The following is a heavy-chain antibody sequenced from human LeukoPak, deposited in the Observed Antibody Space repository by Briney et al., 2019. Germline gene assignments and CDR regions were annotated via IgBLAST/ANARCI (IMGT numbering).Heavy chain of an antibody. J-gene: IGHJ4*02. V-gene: IGHV1-18*01. CDR1: GYTFTSYG. Sequence: ASVKVSCKASGYTFTSYGISWVRQAPGQGLEWMGWISAYNGNTNYAQKLQGRVTMTTDTSTSTAYMELSSLRSEDTAVYYCARDVTHYYGSGSYEWSYWGQGTLVTVSS. D-gene: IGHD3-10*01. CDR3: ARDVTHYYGSGSYEWSY. CDR2: ISAYNGNT.